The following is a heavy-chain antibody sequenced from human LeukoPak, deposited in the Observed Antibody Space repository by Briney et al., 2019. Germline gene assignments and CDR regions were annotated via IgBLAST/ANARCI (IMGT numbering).Heavy chain of an antibody. D-gene: IGHD5-24*01. CDR2: ISSSSSTI. CDR1: GFTFRSYA. CDR3: ASRDGYKDYYYYYYMDV. Sequence: GGSLRLSCSGSGFTFRSYAMHWVRQAPGKGLEWVSYISSSSSTIYYADSVKGRFTISRDNAKNSLYLQMNSLRAEDTAVYYCASRDGYKDYYYYYYMDVWGKGTTVTVSS. V-gene: IGHV3-48*01. J-gene: IGHJ6*03.